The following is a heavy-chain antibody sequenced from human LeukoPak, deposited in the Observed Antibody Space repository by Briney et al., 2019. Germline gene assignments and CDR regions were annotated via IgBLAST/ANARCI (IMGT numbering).Heavy chain of an antibody. CDR2: IYYSENT. Sequence: SETLSLTCNVSGGSVSSGGYYWNWIRQQPGKGLEWIGYIYYSENTVYNPSLKSRITISVDTSKNQFSLKLSSVTAADTAVYYCARDSPFNYYDSSGLDYWGQGTLVTVSS. CDR1: GGSVSSGGYY. D-gene: IGHD3-22*01. CDR3: ARDSPFNYYDSSGLDY. J-gene: IGHJ4*02. V-gene: IGHV4-31*03.